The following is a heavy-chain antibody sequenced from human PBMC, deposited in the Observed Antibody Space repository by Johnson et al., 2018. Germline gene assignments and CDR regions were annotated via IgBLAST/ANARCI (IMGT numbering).Heavy chain of an antibody. J-gene: IGHJ6*02. V-gene: IGHV3-7*01. D-gene: IGHD2-21*01. Sequence: VQLVESGGGLDQXGGSLRLSCSASGFTFSNYWMSWVRQAPGKGLEWVANIHKDGSEKYHVDSVKGRLTISRDNAKHSLYLLMSSLRAEDTGVYYCARVFAPDYYYHGMDVWGQGTTVTVSS. CDR3: ARVFAPDYYYHGMDV. CDR1: GFTFSNYW. CDR2: IHKDGSEK.